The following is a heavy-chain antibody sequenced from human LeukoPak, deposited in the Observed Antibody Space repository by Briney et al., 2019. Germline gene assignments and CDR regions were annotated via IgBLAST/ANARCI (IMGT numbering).Heavy chain of an antibody. V-gene: IGHV4-39*07. CDR1: GGSISIISDY. CDR3: ARDLAAHGGPIGY. CDR2: IYYSGST. J-gene: IGHJ4*02. D-gene: IGHD2-15*01. Sequence: SETLSLTCTVSGGSISIISDYWGWIRQPPGKGLEWIGSIYYSGSTYYNPSLKSRVTISVDTSKNQFSLKLSSVTAADTAVYYCARDLAAHGGPIGYWGQGTLVTVSS.